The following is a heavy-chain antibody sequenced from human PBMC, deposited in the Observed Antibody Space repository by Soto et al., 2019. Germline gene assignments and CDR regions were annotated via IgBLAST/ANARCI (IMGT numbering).Heavy chain of an antibody. D-gene: IGHD3-3*01. CDR1: GGSLSDYY. Sequence: QVQLQQWGAGLLKPSETLSLTCAVYGGSLSDYYWSWIRQPPGKGLEWIGEINHSGSTNYNPSLKSRVTISVDTSKNQFSLKLSSVTAADTAVYYCASGAFGVLINYYYYYMDVWGKGTTVTVSS. CDR2: INHSGST. J-gene: IGHJ6*03. CDR3: ASGAFGVLINYYYYYMDV. V-gene: IGHV4-34*01.